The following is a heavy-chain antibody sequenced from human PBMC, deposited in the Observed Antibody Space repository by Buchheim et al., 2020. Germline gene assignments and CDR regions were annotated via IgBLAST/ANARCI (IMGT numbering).Heavy chain of an antibody. CDR3: AREFRFLEWLFSSGDYYGIDV. CDR2: IKQDGSEK. Sequence: EVQLVESGGGLVQPGGSLRLSCAASGFTFSSYWMSWVRQAPGKVLEWVANIKQDGSEKYYVDSVKGRFTISRDNAKNSLYLQMNSLRAEDTAVYYCAREFRFLEWLFSSGDYYGIDVWGQGTT. CDR1: GFTFSSYW. J-gene: IGHJ6*02. D-gene: IGHD3-3*01. V-gene: IGHV3-7*01.